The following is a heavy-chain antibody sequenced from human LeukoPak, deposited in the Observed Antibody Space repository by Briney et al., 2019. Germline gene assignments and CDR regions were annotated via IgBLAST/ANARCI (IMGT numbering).Heavy chain of an antibody. D-gene: IGHD3-3*01. CDR1: GYTFTSYG. J-gene: IGHJ4*02. V-gene: IGHV1-18*01. Sequence: ASVKVSCKASGYTFTSYGISWVRQAPGHGLEWMGWISAYNGNTNYAQKLQGRVTMTRDTSTSTVYMELSSLRSEDTAVYYCARDTGKSPQMEYYFDYLGQGTLVAVSS. CDR3: ARDTGKSPQMEYYFDY. CDR2: ISAYNGNT.